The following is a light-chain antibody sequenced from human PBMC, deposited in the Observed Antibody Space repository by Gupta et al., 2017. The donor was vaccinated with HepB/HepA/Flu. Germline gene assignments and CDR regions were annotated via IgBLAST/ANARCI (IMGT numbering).Light chain of an antibody. CDR2: GDN. J-gene: IGLJ2*01. CDR3: AAWEDSLGGRL. V-gene: IGLV1-47*01. CDR1: SSNIENNY. Sequence: QPVLTQPPSASGTPGQRVTIYCSGSSSNIENNYVYWYRQLPGTAPKLLVFGDNLRPSGVPDRFAVSKSGTSASLTISGLQSEDEADYYCAAWEDSLGGRLFGGGTKLTVL.